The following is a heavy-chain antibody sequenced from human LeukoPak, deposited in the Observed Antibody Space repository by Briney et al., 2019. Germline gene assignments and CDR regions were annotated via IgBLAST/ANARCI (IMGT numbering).Heavy chain of an antibody. D-gene: IGHD6-19*01. V-gene: IGHV1-8*03. CDR1: GYTFTSYD. CDR3: ARLSSDWYPALHY. J-gene: IGHJ4*01. CDR2: MNPNSGNT. Sequence: ASVKVFCKASGYTFTSYDINWVRQATGQGLEWMGWMNPNSGNTGYAQKFQGRVTITRNTSISTAYMELSSLRSEDTAVYYCARLSSDWYPALHYWGHGTLVTVSS.